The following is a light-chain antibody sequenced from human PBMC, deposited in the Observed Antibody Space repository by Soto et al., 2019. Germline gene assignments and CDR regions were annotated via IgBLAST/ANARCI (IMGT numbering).Light chain of an antibody. CDR3: LPDYNYPFT. V-gene: IGKV1-6*01. CDR1: QGIRND. J-gene: IGKJ4*01. Sequence: AIQMTQSPSSLSASVGDRVTITCRASQGIRNDLGWYQQKPGKAPKLLMYAASTLQSGVPLRFSGSGSGTDFTLIISSLQPEDFGTYYCLPDYNYPFTFGGGTKVDIK. CDR2: AAS.